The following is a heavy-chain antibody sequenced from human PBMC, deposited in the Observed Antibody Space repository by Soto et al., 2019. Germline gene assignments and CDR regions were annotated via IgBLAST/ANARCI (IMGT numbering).Heavy chain of an antibody. V-gene: IGHV3-15*01. CDR2: VISKTDGGTT. CDR1: GFTFSNAW. J-gene: IGHJ4*02. CDR3: ATGTGRTDFDY. Sequence: EVQLVESGGGLVKPGGSLRLSCAASGFTFSNAWMSWVRQTPGKGLEWGGRVISKTDGGTTDYAAPVKGRFTISRDDSTNTLYLPMNSLKTEDTAVYYCATGTGRTDFDYWGQGTLVTVSS. D-gene: IGHD2-15*01.